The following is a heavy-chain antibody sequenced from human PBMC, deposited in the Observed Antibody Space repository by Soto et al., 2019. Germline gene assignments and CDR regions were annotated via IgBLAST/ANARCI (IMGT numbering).Heavy chain of an antibody. J-gene: IGHJ5*02. Sequence: QLQLQESGPGLVKPSETLSLTCTVSGGSISSSSYYWGWIRQPPGKGLEWIGSIYYSGSTYYNPSLKSRVTISVDTSKHQFSLKLSSVTAADTAVYYCARHVSGVVAANNWFDPWGQGTLVTVSS. CDR1: GGSISSSSYY. CDR2: IYYSGST. D-gene: IGHD2-15*01. V-gene: IGHV4-39*01. CDR3: ARHVSGVVAANNWFDP.